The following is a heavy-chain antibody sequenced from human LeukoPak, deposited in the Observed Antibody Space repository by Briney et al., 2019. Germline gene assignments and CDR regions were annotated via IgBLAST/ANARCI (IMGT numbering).Heavy chain of an antibody. Sequence: PGGSLRLSCAASGFTFSSYAMSWVRQAPGKGLEWVSAISGSGGSTYYADSVKGRFTISRDNSKNTLYLQMNSLRAEDTAVYYCRSDGTNYYDSSGYHSNWFDPWGQGTLVTVSS. CDR2: ISGSGGST. CDR1: GFTFSSYA. CDR3: RSDGTNYYDSSGYHSNWFDP. D-gene: IGHD3-22*01. J-gene: IGHJ5*02. V-gene: IGHV3-23*01.